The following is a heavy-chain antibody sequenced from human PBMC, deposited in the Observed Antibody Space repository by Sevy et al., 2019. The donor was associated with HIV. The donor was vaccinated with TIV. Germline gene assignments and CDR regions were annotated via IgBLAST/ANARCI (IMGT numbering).Heavy chain of an antibody. V-gene: IGHV1-24*01. J-gene: IGHJ4*02. CDR3: ATGLPGEYVDCSSCYSDYFAY. D-gene: IGHD2-15*01. CDR2: FDPEDSET. CDR1: GYTLIEFS. Sequence: ASVKVSCKVSGYTLIEFSMHWVRQAPGKGLEWMGGFDPEDSETIYAQRFQGRVIMTEDTSTDTAYMELSSLRSEDTAVYYCATGLPGEYVDCSSCYSDYFAYWGQGTLVTVSS.